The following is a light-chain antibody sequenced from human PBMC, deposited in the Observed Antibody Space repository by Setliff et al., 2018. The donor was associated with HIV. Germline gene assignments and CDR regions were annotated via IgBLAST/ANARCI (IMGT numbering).Light chain of an antibody. CDR1: RSDVGSYNL. CDR3: CSYVGSTTRVV. CDR2: EVS. V-gene: IGLV2-23*02. Sequence: QSALAQPASVSGSPGRSITISCTGSRSDVGSYNLVSWYQQHPGKAPKLMIYEVSKRPSGVSDRFSGSKSGSTASLTISGLQAEDGADYHCCSYVGSTTRVVFGGGTKVTVL. J-gene: IGLJ2*01.